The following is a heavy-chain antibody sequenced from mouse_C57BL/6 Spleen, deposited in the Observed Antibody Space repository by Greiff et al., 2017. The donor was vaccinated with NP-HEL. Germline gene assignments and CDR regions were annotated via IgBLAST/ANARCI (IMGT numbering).Heavy chain of an antibody. V-gene: IGHV1-82*01. J-gene: IGHJ1*03. D-gene: IGHD4-1*02. Sequence: QVQLQQSGPELVKPGASVKISCKASGYAFSSSWMNWVKQRPGKGLEWIGRIYPGDGDTNYNGKFKGKATLTADKSSSTAYMQLSSLTSEESAVYFCASRATGTDYWYFDVWGTGTTVTVSS. CDR3: ASRATGTDYWYFDV. CDR1: GYAFSSSW. CDR2: IYPGDGDT.